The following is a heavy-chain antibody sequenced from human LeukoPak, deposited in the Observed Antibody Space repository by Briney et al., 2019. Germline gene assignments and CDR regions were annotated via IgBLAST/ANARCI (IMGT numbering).Heavy chain of an antibody. CDR1: GFTFSNYA. V-gene: IGHV3-30-3*01. CDR3: ARRMGATPVGNAFDI. J-gene: IGHJ3*02. Sequence: VGSLRLSCAASGFTFSNYAMHWVRQAPGKGLEWMAIISYDGSNKDCAGFVKGRFTISRDNSKNTLYLQVNGLRTEDTAVYYCARRMGATPVGNAFDIWGQGTMVTVSS. D-gene: IGHD1-26*01. CDR2: ISYDGSNK.